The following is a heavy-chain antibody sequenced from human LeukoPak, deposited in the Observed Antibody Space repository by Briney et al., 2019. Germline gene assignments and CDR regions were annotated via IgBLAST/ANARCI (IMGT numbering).Heavy chain of an antibody. J-gene: IGHJ5*01. CDR1: GFRFNSYA. CDR3: VKLIDS. Sequence: GGSLRLSCAASGFRFNSYAMTWVRQAPGKGLEWVSDISASGAGTHYADSVKGRFTISRDNSKNTLYLQMSSLGAEDTAIYYCVKLIDSWGQGTLVSVSS. V-gene: IGHV3-23*01. CDR2: ISASGAGT.